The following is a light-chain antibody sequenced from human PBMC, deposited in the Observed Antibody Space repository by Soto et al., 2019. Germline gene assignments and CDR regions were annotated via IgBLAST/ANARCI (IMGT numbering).Light chain of an antibody. Sequence: DIQMTQSPSSLSASVGDRVTITCRASQRLSSRLAWYQQKEDKAPRALMYGISKLQSWVPSRFRGSGSGTDFSLTITGLQPEDFATYYCQQYESFPPTFGGGTKLEIK. CDR3: QQYESFPPT. J-gene: IGKJ4*01. V-gene: IGKV1D-16*01. CDR2: GIS. CDR1: QRLSSR.